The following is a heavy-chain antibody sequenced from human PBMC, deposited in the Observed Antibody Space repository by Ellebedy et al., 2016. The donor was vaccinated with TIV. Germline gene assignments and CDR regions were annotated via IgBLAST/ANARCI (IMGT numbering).Heavy chain of an antibody. CDR1: GGSVSDGSTSTTAYY. CDR3: ARDQVVRGGYHGMDV. Sequence: SETLSLTXTVSGGSVSDGSTSTTAYYWSWIRQHPGKGLEGIGYIYHSGTTYYNPSLKSRVSISVDTSKNQVSLRLRSVTVADTAVYYCARDQVVRGGYHGMDVWGQGTTVTVSS. V-gene: IGHV4-31*03. D-gene: IGHD3-10*01. CDR2: IYHSGTT. J-gene: IGHJ6*02.